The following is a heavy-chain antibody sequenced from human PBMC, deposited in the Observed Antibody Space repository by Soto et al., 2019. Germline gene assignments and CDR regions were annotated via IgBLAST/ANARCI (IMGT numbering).Heavy chain of an antibody. CDR2: SRDKANSFST. V-gene: IGHV3-72*01. CDR1: GFTLSDYY. Sequence: ESGGGLVQPGGSLRLSCAVSGFTLSDYYIDWVRQAPGKGLEWLARSRDKANSFSTDYAASVKGRLSISRDDSESSVFLQMNSLRTEDTALYYCARTKSYGAYDVLGQGTVVIVSS. D-gene: IGHD3-10*01. J-gene: IGHJ3*01. CDR3: ARTKSYGAYDV.